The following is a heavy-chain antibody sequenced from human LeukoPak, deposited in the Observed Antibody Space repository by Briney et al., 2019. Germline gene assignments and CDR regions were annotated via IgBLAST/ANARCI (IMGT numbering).Heavy chain of an antibody. CDR2: IYYSGST. Sequence: SETLSLTCTVSGGSISSYYWSWIRQPPGKGLEWIGYIYYSGSTNYNPSLKSRVTISVDTSKNQFSLKLSSVTAADTAVYYCARDNYYDSKGMDVWGQGTTVTVSS. D-gene: IGHD3-22*01. CDR1: GGSISSYY. V-gene: IGHV4-59*01. CDR3: ARDNYYDSKGMDV. J-gene: IGHJ6*02.